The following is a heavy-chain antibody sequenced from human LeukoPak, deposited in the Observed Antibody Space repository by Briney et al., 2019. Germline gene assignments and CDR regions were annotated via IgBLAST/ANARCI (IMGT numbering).Heavy chain of an antibody. D-gene: IGHD3-10*01. CDR3: ARAGFTFSDYFGSFFDY. CDR1: GFTFSSYE. Sequence: GGSLRLSCAASGFTFSSYEMNWVRQAPGKGLEWVSHISSSSSTICYADSVKGRFTISRDNAKNSLYLQMNSLRAEDTAVYYCARAGFTFSDYFGSFFDYWGQGTLVTVSS. V-gene: IGHV3-48*01. J-gene: IGHJ4*02. CDR2: ISSSSSTI.